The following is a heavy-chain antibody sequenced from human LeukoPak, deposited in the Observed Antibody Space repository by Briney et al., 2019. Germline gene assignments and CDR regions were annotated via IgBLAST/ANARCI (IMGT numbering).Heavy chain of an antibody. CDR1: GGSISSSNW. Sequence: PSGTLSLTCAVSGGSISSSNWWSWVRQAPGKGLEWVANIKQDGSEKYYVDSVKGRFTISRDNSKNTLYLQMNSLRAEDTAVYYCFVGPHPYASGDWPPNWGQGTLVTVSS. CDR3: FVGPHPYASGDWPPN. J-gene: IGHJ4*02. D-gene: IGHD3-10*01. V-gene: IGHV3-7*01. CDR2: IKQDGSEK.